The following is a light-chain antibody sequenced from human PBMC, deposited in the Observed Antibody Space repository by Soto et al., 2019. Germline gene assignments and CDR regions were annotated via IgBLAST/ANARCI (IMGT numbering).Light chain of an antibody. CDR1: QDISDY. J-gene: IGKJ1*01. V-gene: IGKV1-16*02. Sequence: DIQMTQSPSSVSASVGDRVTITCRASQDISDYLVWFQQKPGKAPRSLIYAAFTLQDGVPLKFGGSGFGTDFTLNISRLEPEDFATYYCQQYYVFPWTFGQGTRVETK. CDR2: AAF. CDR3: QQYYVFPWT.